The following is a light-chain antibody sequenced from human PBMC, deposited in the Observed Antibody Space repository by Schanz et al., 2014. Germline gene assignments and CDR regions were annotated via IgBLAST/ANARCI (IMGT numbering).Light chain of an antibody. V-gene: IGLV2-14*02. CDR1: SSDVGSYNL. CDR2: EGS. J-gene: IGLJ2*01. Sequence: QSALTQPASVSGSPGQSITISCTGTSSDVGSYNLVSWYQQHPGKAPKLMIYEGSKRPSGVSNRFSGSKSANTASLTISGLQAEDEADYYCSSYTSSSIVIFGGGTKVTVL. CDR3: SSYTSSSIVI.